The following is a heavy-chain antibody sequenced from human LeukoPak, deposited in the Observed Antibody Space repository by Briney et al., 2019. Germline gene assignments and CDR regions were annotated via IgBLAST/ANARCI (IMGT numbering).Heavy chain of an antibody. J-gene: IGHJ4*02. CDR1: GFTLSSNA. CDR3: ARGDIVATINLDY. CDR2: ISYDGSNK. V-gene: IGHV3-30*04. D-gene: IGHD5-12*01. Sequence: AGGSLRLSCEVSGFTLSSNAMSWVRQAPGKGLEWVAVISYDGSNKYYADSVKGRFTISRDNSKNTLYLQMNSLRAEDTAVYYCARGDIVATINLDYWGQGTLVTVSS.